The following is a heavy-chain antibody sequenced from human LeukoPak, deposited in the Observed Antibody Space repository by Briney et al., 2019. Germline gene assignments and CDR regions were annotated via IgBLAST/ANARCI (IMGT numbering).Heavy chain of an antibody. CDR3: ARDPKTYCSSTSCYYYYYGMDV. Sequence: SQTLSLTCAISGDSVSSKSAAWNWIRQSPSRGLEWLGRTYYRSKWYNDYAVSVKSRITINPDTSKNQFSLQLNSVTPEDTAVYYCARDPKTYCSSTSCYYYYYGMDVWGQGTTVTVSS. CDR2: TYYRSKWYN. CDR1: GDSVSSKSAA. V-gene: IGHV6-1*01. D-gene: IGHD2-2*01. J-gene: IGHJ6*02.